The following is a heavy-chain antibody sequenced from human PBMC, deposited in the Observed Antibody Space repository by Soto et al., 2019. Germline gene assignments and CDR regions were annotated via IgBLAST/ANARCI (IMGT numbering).Heavy chain of an antibody. CDR1: GSTFSSYG. Sequence: QVHLMQSGAEVKKPGASVNVSCKASGSTFSSYGVSWVRQAPGQGLEWMGWISGYNSNTQYAQEFQDRVTITTDTSTSTAYMELRSLRSDDTGIYYCATGMGGSVLTGYPPSDYWGQGTLVTVSS. CDR3: ATGMGGSVLTGYPPSDY. J-gene: IGHJ4*02. D-gene: IGHD3-9*01. CDR2: ISGYNSNT. V-gene: IGHV1-18*01.